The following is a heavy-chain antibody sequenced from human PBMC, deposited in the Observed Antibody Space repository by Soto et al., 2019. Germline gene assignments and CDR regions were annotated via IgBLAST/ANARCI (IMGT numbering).Heavy chain of an antibody. CDR1: GGSISSSSYY. D-gene: IGHD1-26*01. J-gene: IGHJ6*02. V-gene: IGHV4-39*01. Sequence: QLQLQESGPGLVKPSETLSLTCTVSGGSISSSSYYWGWIRQPPGQGLEWIGSISYSGSTYYNPSLKSRVTRSVDTSKNQFSLKLSSVPAADTAVYYCAIDYAVIASRVSGRLPGGLDVWGQGTTVTVSS. CDR3: AIDYAVIASRVSGRLPGGLDV. CDR2: ISYSGST.